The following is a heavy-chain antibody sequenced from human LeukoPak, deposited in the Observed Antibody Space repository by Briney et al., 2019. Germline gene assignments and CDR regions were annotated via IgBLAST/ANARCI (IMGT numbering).Heavy chain of an antibody. CDR3: ARAPNYYDSSGYTVDAFDI. CDR1: GYTFTSYD. V-gene: IGHV1-8*01. Sequence: ASVKVSCKASGYTFTSYDINWVRQATGQGLEWMGWMNPNSGNTGYAQKFQGRATMTRNTSISTAYMELSSLRSEDTAVYYCARAPNYYDSSGYTVDAFDIWGQGTMVTVSS. J-gene: IGHJ3*02. CDR2: MNPNSGNT. D-gene: IGHD3-22*01.